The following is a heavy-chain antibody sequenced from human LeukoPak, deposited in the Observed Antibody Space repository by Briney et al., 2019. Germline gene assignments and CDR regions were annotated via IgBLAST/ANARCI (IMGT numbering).Heavy chain of an antibody. CDR1: GYTFTGYY. J-gene: IGHJ4*02. CDR2: INPNSGGT. D-gene: IGHD2-2*01. Sequence: GASVKVSCKAPGYTFTGYYMHWVRQAPGQGLEWMGWINPNSGGTNYAQKFQGRVTMTRDTSISTAYMELSRLGSDDTAVYYCARVSRIVVVPAALLYWGQGTLATVSS. V-gene: IGHV1-2*02. CDR3: ARVSRIVVVPAALLY.